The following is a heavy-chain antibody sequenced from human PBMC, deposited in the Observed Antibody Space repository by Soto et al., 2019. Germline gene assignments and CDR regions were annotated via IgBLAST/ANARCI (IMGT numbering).Heavy chain of an antibody. CDR2: INAGNGNT. D-gene: IGHD6-13*01. Sequence: ASVKVSCTASGYTFTSYAMHWVRQAPGQRLEWMGWINAGNGNTKYSQKFQGRVTITRDTSASTAYMELSSLRSEDTAVYYCARDLVRSKKNNWFDPWGQGTLVTVSS. CDR3: ARDLVRSKKNNWFDP. CDR1: GYTFTSYA. V-gene: IGHV1-3*01. J-gene: IGHJ5*02.